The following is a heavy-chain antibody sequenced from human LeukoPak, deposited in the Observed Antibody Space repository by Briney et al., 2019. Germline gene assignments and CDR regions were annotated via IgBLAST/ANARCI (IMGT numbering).Heavy chain of an antibody. CDR1: AFTFSDYW. CDR2: IKEDGSET. Sequence: GGSLRLSCAASAFTFSDYWMTWVRQAPGKGLERVANIKEDGSETYYVDSVKGRFTISRDNAKNSLYLQMSSLRDDDTAVYYCTRDRGWQQFDYWGQGTLVTVSS. V-gene: IGHV3-7*01. D-gene: IGHD5-24*01. J-gene: IGHJ4*02. CDR3: TRDRGWQQFDY.